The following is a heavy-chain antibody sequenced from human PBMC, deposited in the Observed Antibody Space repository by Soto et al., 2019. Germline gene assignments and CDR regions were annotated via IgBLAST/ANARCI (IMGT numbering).Heavy chain of an antibody. CDR1: GFTFSSYW. Sequence: EVQLVESGGGLVQPGGSLRLSCAASGFTFSSYWMSWFRQAPGKGLEWVANIKQDGSEKYYVDSVKGRFTISRDNAKNSLYLQMNSLRAEDTAVYYCARDDYGDYVDYFDYWGQGTLVTVSS. CDR2: IKQDGSEK. J-gene: IGHJ4*02. D-gene: IGHD4-17*01. CDR3: ARDDYGDYVDYFDY. V-gene: IGHV3-7*04.